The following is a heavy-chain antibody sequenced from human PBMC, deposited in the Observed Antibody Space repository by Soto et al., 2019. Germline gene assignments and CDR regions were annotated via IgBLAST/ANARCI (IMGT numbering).Heavy chain of an antibody. CDR3: AKDAVYGDGLWLAAN. D-gene: IGHD2-21*02. J-gene: IGHJ4*02. Sequence: VQLLESGGGLVQPGESLRLSCAASGFTFSIYAMMWVRQPPGKGQEWVAGMTGSGGDIRYADSVKGRFTISKDNSKNTLYLQMNGLSAEDTAMYYCAKDAVYGDGLWLAANWGQGTLVTVSS. V-gene: IGHV3-23*01. CDR2: MTGSGGDI. CDR1: GFTFSIYA.